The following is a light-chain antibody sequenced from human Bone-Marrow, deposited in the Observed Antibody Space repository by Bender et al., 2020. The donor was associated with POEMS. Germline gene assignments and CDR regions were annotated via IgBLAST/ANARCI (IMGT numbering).Light chain of an antibody. Sequence: QSALTQPASVSGSPGQSITISCTGTSSDVGYSYLVSWYQQHPGKAPKVIIYEGYERPSVISHRFSGYKSGNTASLTISGLQPEDEADYYCCAFTNSRTVVFGGGTKLTVL. V-gene: IGLV2-23*01. CDR2: EGY. J-gene: IGLJ3*02. CDR1: SSDVGYSYL. CDR3: CAFTNSRTVV.